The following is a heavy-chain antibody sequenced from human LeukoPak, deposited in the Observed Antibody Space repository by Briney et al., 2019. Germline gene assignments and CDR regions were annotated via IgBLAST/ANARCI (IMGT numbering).Heavy chain of an antibody. CDR3: AKDQPYGSGSYYGYFDY. Sequence: PGRSLRLSCAASGFTFSSYGMHWVRQAPGKGLEWVAVISYDGSNKYYADSVKGRFTISRDNSKNTLYLQMNSLRAEDTAVYYCAKDQPYGSGSYYGYFDYWGQGTLVTVSS. CDR2: ISYDGSNK. CDR1: GFTFSSYG. J-gene: IGHJ4*02. D-gene: IGHD3-10*01. V-gene: IGHV3-30*18.